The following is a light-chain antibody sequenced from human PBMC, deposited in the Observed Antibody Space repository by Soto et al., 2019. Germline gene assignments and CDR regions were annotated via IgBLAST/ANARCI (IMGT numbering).Light chain of an antibody. CDR1: QSVSSSY. CDR2: GAS. V-gene: IGKV3-20*01. J-gene: IGKJ2*01. Sequence: EIVLTQSPGTLSLSPGERATLSCRASQSVSSSYLAWYQQKPGQAPRLLIYGASSRATGIPDRFSGSGSGTDFTLTISRLEPEDFAVCYCKQYGSSPYTFGQGTKLEIK. CDR3: KQYGSSPYT.